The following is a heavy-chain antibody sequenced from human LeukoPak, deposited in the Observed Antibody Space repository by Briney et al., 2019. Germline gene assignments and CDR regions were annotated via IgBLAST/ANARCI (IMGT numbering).Heavy chain of an antibody. V-gene: IGHV1-69*06. J-gene: IGHJ2*01. CDR1: GGTFSSNA. D-gene: IGHD3-22*01. Sequence: SVKVSYKASGGTFSSNAISWIRLAPGLGPEWMGGSIPMLGSTIYVEKFQDRVTITADKSSSTCYMELSSLRSEDTAVYYCAREAADSSGYSMWWYFDLWGRGTLVTVSS. CDR3: AREAADSSGYSMWWYFDL. CDR2: SIPMLGST.